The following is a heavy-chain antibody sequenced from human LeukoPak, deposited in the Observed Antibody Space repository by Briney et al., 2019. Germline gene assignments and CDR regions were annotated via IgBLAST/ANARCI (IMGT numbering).Heavy chain of an antibody. CDR2: INPSGCGT. CDR1: GYTFTSYY. CDR3: GRGVRSYGAFDI. Sequence: ASVKVSCEASGYTFTSYYIHWVRQAPGQGLEWMGIINPSGCGTSSAQDFQGRVSITRDTYTRTVYVDLDLLSFEDEAVSLCGRGVRSYGAFDIWGQGTVVTVSS. V-gene: IGHV1-46*03. J-gene: IGHJ3*02. D-gene: IGHD3-10*01.